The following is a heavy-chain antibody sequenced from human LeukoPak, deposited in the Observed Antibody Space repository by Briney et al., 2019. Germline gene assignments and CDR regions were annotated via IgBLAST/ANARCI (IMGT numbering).Heavy chain of an antibody. CDR3: ARSTLAIYSSSWYFDY. J-gene: IGHJ4*02. V-gene: IGHV4-59*01. D-gene: IGHD6-13*01. Sequence: SETLSLTCAVYGGSFSGYYWSWIRQPPGKGLEWIGYIYYSGSTNYNPSLKSRVTISVDTSKNQFSLKLSSVTAADTAVYYCARSTLAIYSSSWYFDYWGQGTLVTVSS. CDR1: GGSFSGYY. CDR2: IYYSGST.